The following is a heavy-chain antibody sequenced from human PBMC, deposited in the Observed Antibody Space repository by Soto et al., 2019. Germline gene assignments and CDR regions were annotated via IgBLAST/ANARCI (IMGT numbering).Heavy chain of an antibody. CDR2: ISYDGSNK. V-gene: IGHV3-30*18. Sequence: QVQLVESGGGVVQPGRSLRLSCAASGFTFSSYGMHWVRQAPGKGLEWVAVISYDGSNKYYADSVKGRFTISRDNSKNTLYLQMNSLRAEDTAVYYCAKDIVVVPAAIGVSTYYYYGMDVWGQGTTVTVSS. CDR3: AKDIVVVPAAIGVSTYYYYGMDV. D-gene: IGHD2-2*01. J-gene: IGHJ6*02. CDR1: GFTFSSYG.